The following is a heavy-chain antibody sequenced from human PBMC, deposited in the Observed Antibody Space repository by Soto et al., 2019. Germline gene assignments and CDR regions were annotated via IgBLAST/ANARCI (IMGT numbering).Heavy chain of an antibody. Sequence: GESLRISCKGSGYSFTSYWIGWVRERPGKGLEWMGRIFPGDSDARYSPSFQGQVTISADRSINTAYLQWSSLKASDTAMYYSARPRGAMEYYFDYCGQGTLVTVSS. CDR3: ARPRGAMEYYFDY. CDR2: IFPGDSDA. D-gene: IGHD5-18*01. CDR1: GYSFTSYW. J-gene: IGHJ4*02. V-gene: IGHV5-51*01.